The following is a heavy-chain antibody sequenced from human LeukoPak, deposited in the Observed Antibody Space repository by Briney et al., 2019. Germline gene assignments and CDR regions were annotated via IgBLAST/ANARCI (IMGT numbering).Heavy chain of an antibody. CDR3: VRGGCSSTSCYDG. V-gene: IGHV3-33*01. CDR1: GFTFKNYD. J-gene: IGHJ4*02. Sequence: GASLKLSCTASGFTFKNYDMHWVRQAPGQGLEWMAVIWYDGSNKYYADSVKGRFTISRDNSKNTLYLQMNSLRAEDTAVYYCVRGGCSSTSCYDGWGQGTLVTVSS. D-gene: IGHD2-2*01. CDR2: IWYDGSNK.